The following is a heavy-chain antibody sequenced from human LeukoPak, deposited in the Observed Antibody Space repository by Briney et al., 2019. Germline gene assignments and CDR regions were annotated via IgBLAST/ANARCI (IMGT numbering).Heavy chain of an antibody. J-gene: IGHJ1*01. V-gene: IGHV3-9*01. CDR2: ISWNSGSI. CDR1: GFTLDDYA. D-gene: IGHD3-3*01. CDR3: AKDTGYDFWSGLPTFQH. Sequence: GRSLRLSCAASGFTLDDYAMHWVRQAPGKGLEWVSGISWNSGSIGYADSVKGRFTISRDNAKNSLYLQMNSLRAEDTALYYCAKDTGYDFWSGLPTFQHWGQGTLVTVSS.